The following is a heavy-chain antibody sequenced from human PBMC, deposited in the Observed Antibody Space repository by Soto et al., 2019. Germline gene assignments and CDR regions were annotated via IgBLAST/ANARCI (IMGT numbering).Heavy chain of an antibody. J-gene: IGHJ6*02. CDR2: IFYSGST. CDR1: GGSISGYD. Sequence: SEALSVTCAVSGGSISGYDWSWIRQPPGKGLEWIGDIFYSGSTNYNPSLKSRLTISVDTSKNQFSLKLTSVTAADSAVYYCARHPDYRNNNFYYDMDVWGQGTTVT. CDR3: ARHPDYRNNNFYYDMDV. V-gene: IGHV4-59*08. D-gene: IGHD4-4*01.